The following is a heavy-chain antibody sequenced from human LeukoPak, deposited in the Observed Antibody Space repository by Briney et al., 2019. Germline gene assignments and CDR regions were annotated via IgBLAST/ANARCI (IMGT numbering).Heavy chain of an antibody. J-gene: IGHJ6*02. V-gene: IGHV4-59*01. CDR1: GVSISSYY. CDR2: IYYSGST. D-gene: IGHD4-23*01. Sequence: SETLSLTCTVSGVSISSYYWSWIRQPPGKGLEWIGYIYYSGSTNYNPSLKSRVTISVDTSKNQFSLKLSSVTAADTAVYYCARDGVGKTYYYYGMDVWGQGTTVTVSS. CDR3: ARDGVGKTYYYYGMDV.